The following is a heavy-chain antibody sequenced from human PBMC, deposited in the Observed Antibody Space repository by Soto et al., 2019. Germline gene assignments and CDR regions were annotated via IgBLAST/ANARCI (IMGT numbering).Heavy chain of an antibody. D-gene: IGHD6-19*01. Sequence: SCKASGYTFTSYGISWVRQATGQGLEWIGYIYYSGSTNYSPSLKSRVTISVDTSKNQFSLDLRSVSAADTAVYYCARGGWYLDHWGLGTLVTVSS. V-gene: IGHV4-59*08. CDR2: IYYSGST. J-gene: IGHJ4*02. CDR1: GYTFTSYG. CDR3: ARGGWYLDH.